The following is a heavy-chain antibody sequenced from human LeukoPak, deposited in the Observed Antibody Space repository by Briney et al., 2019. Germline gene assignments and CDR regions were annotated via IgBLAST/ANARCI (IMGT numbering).Heavy chain of an antibody. V-gene: IGHV4-39*07. CDR2: IYYSGNT. J-gene: IGHJ6*03. Sequence: SETLSLTCTVSGVSISSSNSYWGWIRQPPGKGLEWIGSIYYSGNTYYNASLKSQVSISIDTSKNQFSLKLSSVTAADTAVYYCARVGYYYGSGRFYYYYYMDVWGKGTTVTVSS. CDR1: GVSISSSNSY. D-gene: IGHD3-10*01. CDR3: ARVGYYYGSGRFYYYYYMDV.